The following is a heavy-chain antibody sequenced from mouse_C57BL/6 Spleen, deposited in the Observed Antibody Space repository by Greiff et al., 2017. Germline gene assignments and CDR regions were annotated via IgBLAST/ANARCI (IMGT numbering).Heavy chain of an antibody. Sequence: VQLQQSGPELVKPGASVKISCKASGYSFTGYYMNWVKQSPEKSLEWIGEINPSTGGTTYNQKFKAKATLTVDKSSSTAYMQRKSLTSEDSAVYYCARRRQTAQATHYAMDYWGQGTSVTVSS. CDR2: INPSTGGT. CDR1: GYSFTGYY. CDR3: ARRRQTAQATHYAMDY. V-gene: IGHV1-42*01. D-gene: IGHD3-2*02. J-gene: IGHJ4*01.